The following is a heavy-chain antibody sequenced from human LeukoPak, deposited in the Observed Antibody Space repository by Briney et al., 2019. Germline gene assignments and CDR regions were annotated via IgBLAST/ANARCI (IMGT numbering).Heavy chain of an antibody. J-gene: IGHJ5*02. CDR2: IIPILGIA. D-gene: IGHD3-9*01. Sequence: SVKVSCKASGGTFSSYTISWVRQAPGQGLEWMGRIIPILGIANYAQKFQGRVTITADTSTSTAYMELRSLRSDDTAVYYCARVCDDILTGYYWFDPWGQGTLVTVSS. CDR1: GGTFSSYT. V-gene: IGHV1-69*02. CDR3: ARVCDDILTGYYWFDP.